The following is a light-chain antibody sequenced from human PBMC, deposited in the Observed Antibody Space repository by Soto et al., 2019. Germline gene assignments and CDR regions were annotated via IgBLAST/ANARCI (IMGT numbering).Light chain of an antibody. CDR1: QSISSY. V-gene: IGKV1-39*01. J-gene: IGKJ2*01. Sequence: DIQMTQSPSSLSASVGDRVTITCRASQSISSYLNWYQQKPGKAPKLLIYAASSLQSGVPSRFSGSGSGTDFTLTISSLQPEDFATYYYQQSYSTLYTFGQGTKVDIK. CDR3: QQSYSTLYT. CDR2: AAS.